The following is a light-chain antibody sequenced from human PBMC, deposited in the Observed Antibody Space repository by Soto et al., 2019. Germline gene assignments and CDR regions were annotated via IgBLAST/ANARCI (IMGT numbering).Light chain of an antibody. Sequence: QSVLTQSSAASASLGSSVRLTCILSSGHSSYIIAWHQQQPGKAPRYLMKLEGSGSYNKGSGVPDRFSGSSSGADRYLTISNLQSEDEVDYYCETWDSNTRVFGGGTKLTVL. J-gene: IGLJ3*02. CDR2: LEGSGSY. V-gene: IGLV4-60*03. CDR1: SGHSSYI. CDR3: ETWDSNTRV.